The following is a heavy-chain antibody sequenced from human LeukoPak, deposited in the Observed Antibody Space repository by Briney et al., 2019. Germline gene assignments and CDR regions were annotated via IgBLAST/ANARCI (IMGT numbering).Heavy chain of an antibody. Sequence: GESLQISFQGSGYIFTSYWIGWVRQLPGKGLEWMGIIYPGGSDTRYSPSFQGQVTISADKSISTAYLQWSSLKASDTAMYYCARPRRYYDRDDAFDIWGQGTMVTVSS. D-gene: IGHD3-22*01. CDR3: ARPRRYYDRDDAFDI. V-gene: IGHV5-51*01. J-gene: IGHJ3*02. CDR1: GYIFTSYW. CDR2: IYPGGSDT.